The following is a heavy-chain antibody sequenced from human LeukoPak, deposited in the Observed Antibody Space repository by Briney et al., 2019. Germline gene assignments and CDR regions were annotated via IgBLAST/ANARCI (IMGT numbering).Heavy chain of an antibody. D-gene: IGHD2-21*01. CDR1: GFTVSSNC. J-gene: IGHJ3*02. CDR2: IYSGGST. CDR3: ARIKVVIATIFDAFDI. V-gene: IGHV3-53*05. Sequence: GGSLRLSCAASGFTVSSNCMSWVRQAPGKGLEWVSVIYSGGSTYYADSVKGRFTISRDNSKNTLYLQMNSLRAEDTAVYYCARIKVVIATIFDAFDIWGQGTMVTVSS.